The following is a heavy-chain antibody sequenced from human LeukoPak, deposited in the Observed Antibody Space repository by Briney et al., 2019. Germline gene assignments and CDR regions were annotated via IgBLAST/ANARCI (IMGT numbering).Heavy chain of an antibody. CDR3: ARSRSGYPDY. D-gene: IGHD5-18*01. CDR1: GGSISSGSYY. Sequence: SQTLPLTCTVSGGSISSGSYYWSWIRQPAGKGLEWIGRIYTSGSTNYNPSLKSRVTISVDTSKNQFSLKLSSVTAADTAVYYCARSRSGYPDYWGQGTLVTVSS. CDR2: IYTSGST. J-gene: IGHJ4*02. V-gene: IGHV4-61*02.